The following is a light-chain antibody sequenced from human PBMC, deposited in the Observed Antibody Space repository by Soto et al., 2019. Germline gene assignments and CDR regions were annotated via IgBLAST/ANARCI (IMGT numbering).Light chain of an antibody. CDR1: SSDVGSYNI. CDR2: EGS. Sequence: QSALTQPASVSGSPGQSITISCTGTSSDVGSYNIVSWYQQHPGKAPKLMIYEGSKRPSGVSNRFSGSKSGNTASLTISGLQAEDEADYYCCSYAGSSTLEVFGGGTKLTVL. V-gene: IGLV2-23*01. J-gene: IGLJ2*01. CDR3: CSYAGSSTLEV.